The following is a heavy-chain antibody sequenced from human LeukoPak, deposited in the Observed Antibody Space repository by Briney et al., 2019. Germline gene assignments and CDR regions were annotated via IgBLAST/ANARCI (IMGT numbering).Heavy chain of an antibody. Sequence: PGGSLRLSCAASGFTFSSYAMSWVRQAPGKGLEWVSAISGSGGSTYYADSVKGRFTISRDNSKNTLYLQMNSLRAEDTAVYYCAKINVLRYFDWLPFDYWGQGTLVTVSS. J-gene: IGHJ4*02. CDR1: GFTFSSYA. CDR2: ISGSGGST. CDR3: AKINVLRYFDWLPFDY. V-gene: IGHV3-23*01. D-gene: IGHD3-9*01.